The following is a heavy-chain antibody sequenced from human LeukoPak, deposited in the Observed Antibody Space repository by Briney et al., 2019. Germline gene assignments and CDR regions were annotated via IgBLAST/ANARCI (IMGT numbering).Heavy chain of an antibody. V-gene: IGHV3-66*01. CDR1: GFTVSSNY. CDR2: IYSGGST. Sequence: GGSLRLSCAASGFTVSSNYMSWVRQAPGKGLEWVSVIYSGGSTYYAGSVKGRFTISRDNSKDALYLQMNSPRVEDTAVYYCAKGRFSPDCWGQGTLVTVSS. D-gene: IGHD2/OR15-2a*01. CDR3: AKGRFSPDC. J-gene: IGHJ4*02.